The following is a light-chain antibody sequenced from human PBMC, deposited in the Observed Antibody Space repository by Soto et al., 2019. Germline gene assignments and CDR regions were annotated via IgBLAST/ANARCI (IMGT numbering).Light chain of an antibody. J-gene: IGLJ2*01. Sequence: QAVVTQPASVSGSPGQSITISCTGTSSDVGGYNYVSWYQQHPGKAPKLMIYDVSNRPLGVSNRFSGSKSGNTASLAISGLQAEDEADYHCSSYTTSSTLVFGGGTQLTVL. V-gene: IGLV2-14*01. CDR2: DVS. CDR3: SSYTTSSTLV. CDR1: SSDVGGYNY.